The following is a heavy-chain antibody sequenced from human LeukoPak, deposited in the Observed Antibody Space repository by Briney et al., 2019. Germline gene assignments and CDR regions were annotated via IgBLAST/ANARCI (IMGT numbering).Heavy chain of an antibody. CDR3: AKGMSGYYDSSGYLIYFDY. D-gene: IGHD3-22*01. J-gene: IGHJ4*02. CDR2: ISGSGGST. Sequence: PGGSLRLSCAASGFTFSSYAMSWVRQAPGKGLEWVSAISGSGGSTYYADSVKGRFTISRDNSKNTLYLQMNSLRAEDTAVYYCAKGMSGYYDSSGYLIYFDYWGEGTLVTVSS. CDR1: GFTFSSYA. V-gene: IGHV3-23*01.